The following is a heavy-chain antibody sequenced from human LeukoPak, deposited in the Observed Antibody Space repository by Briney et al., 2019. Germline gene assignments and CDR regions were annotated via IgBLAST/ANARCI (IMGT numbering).Heavy chain of an antibody. J-gene: IGHJ4*02. D-gene: IGHD5-18*01. V-gene: IGHV3-33*01. CDR1: GFTFSSYG. Sequence: GGSLRLSCAASGFTFSSYGMHWVRQAPGKGLEWVAVIWYDGSNKYYADSVKGRFTISRDNSKNTLYLQMNSLRAEDTAVYYRARGRVDTAMVSNYWGQGTLVTVSS. CDR2: IWYDGSNK. CDR3: ARGRVDTAMVSNY.